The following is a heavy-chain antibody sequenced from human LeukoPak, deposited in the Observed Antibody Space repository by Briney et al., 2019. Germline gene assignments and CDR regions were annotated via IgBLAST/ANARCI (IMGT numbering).Heavy chain of an antibody. Sequence: ASETLSLTCTVSGGSISSYYWSWIRQPAGKGLEWIRRIYTSGSTNYNPSLKSRVTMSVDTSKNQFSLKLSSVTAADTAVYYCARRVNFYGSGWGMDVWGQGTTVTVSS. V-gene: IGHV4-4*07. CDR1: GGSISSYY. CDR2: IYTSGST. CDR3: ARRVNFYGSGWGMDV. J-gene: IGHJ6*02. D-gene: IGHD3-10*01.